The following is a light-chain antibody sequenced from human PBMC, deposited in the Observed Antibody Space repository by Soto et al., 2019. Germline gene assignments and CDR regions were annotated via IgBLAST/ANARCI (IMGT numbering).Light chain of an antibody. Sequence: QSVLTQPASVSGSPGQSITISCTGTNSNVGSYKLVSWYQQHPGKAPKLMMFEVNKRTSGVSNHFSGSKSGNTASLTISGLKVEDEADYYCCSSGGSPTYVFGTGTKLTVL. J-gene: IGLJ1*01. CDR1: NSNVGSYKL. CDR3: CSSGGSPTYV. CDR2: EVN. V-gene: IGLV2-23*02.